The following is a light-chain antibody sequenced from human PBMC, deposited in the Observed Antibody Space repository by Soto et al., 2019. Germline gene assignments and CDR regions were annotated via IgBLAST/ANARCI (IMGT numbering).Light chain of an antibody. V-gene: IGLV2-14*01. J-gene: IGLJ1*01. CDR1: SSDVGGYNY. CDR3: SSYTTSNTRQIA. Sequence: QSVLTQPASVSGSPGQSITISCTGTSSDVGGYNYVSWYQQHPGKAPKFMIYDVSNRPSGVSNRFSGSKSGNTASLTISGLQAEDEADYYCSSYTTSNTRQIAFGTGTKLTVL. CDR2: DVS.